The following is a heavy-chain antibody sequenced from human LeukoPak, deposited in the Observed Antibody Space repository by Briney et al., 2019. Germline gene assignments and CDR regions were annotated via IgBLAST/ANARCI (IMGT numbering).Heavy chain of an antibody. CDR2: ISGSGGST. CDR1: ASTFSSYA. CDR3: AKVPRSSANNWFDP. V-gene: IGHV3-23*01. D-gene: IGHD6-19*01. Sequence: GGSLRLSCAASASTFSSYAMSWVRQPPGKGLEWVSTISGSGGSTYYVDSVKGRFTISRDNSKNTLYLQMNSLRAEDTAVYYCAKVPRSSANNWFDPWGQGTLVTVSS. J-gene: IGHJ5*02.